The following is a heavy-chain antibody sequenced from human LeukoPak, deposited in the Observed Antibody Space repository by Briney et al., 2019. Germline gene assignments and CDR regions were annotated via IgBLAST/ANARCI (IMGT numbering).Heavy chain of an antibody. CDR2: LAYDGNNE. CDR3: AKGAHSQQLTPYYFDY. D-gene: IGHD6-13*01. J-gene: IGHJ4*02. CDR1: GFTFSNYA. Sequence: GGSLRLSCAASGFTFSNYAMHWVRQAPGKGLEWVATLAYDGNNEFSVDSVRGRFTISRDNSKNTLYLQMNSLRAEDTAVYYCAKGAHSQQLTPYYFDYWGQGTLVTVSS. V-gene: IGHV3-30*18.